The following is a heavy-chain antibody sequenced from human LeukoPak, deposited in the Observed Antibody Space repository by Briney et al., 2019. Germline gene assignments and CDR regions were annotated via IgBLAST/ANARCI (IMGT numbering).Heavy chain of an antibody. CDR2: ISGSGGGT. CDR1: GFTSSSYA. J-gene: IGHJ4*02. CDR3: SKDRTTSGGAEGY. D-gene: IGHD3-10*01. Sequence: GGSPRLSCAASGFTSSSYAMSWVRQAPGKGLEWVSGISGSGGGTYYADSVKGRFTISRDNSKNTLYLQMNSLGAEGTAIYYCSKDRTTSGGAEGYWGQGTLVTVSA. V-gene: IGHV3-23*01.